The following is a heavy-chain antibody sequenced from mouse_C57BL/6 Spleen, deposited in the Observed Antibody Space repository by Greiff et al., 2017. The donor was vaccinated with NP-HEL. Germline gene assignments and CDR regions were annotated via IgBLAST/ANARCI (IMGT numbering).Heavy chain of an antibody. CDR3: ARDDYYGSSYGDY. CDR1: GFTFSSYA. Sequence: EVNLVESGGGLVKPGGSLKLSCAASGFTFSSYAMSWVRQTPEKRLEWVATISDGGSYTYYPDNVKGRFTISRDNAKNNLYLQMSHLKSEDTAMYYCARDDYYGSSYGDYWGQGTTLTVSS. D-gene: IGHD1-1*01. CDR2: ISDGGSYT. J-gene: IGHJ2*01. V-gene: IGHV5-4*01.